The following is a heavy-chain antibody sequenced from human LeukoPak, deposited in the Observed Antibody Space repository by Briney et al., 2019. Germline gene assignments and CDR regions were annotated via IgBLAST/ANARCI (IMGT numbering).Heavy chain of an antibody. CDR2: ISSDGTNK. Sequence: GGSLRLSCAASGFTFSRYGMYWVRQAPGKGLEWVAVISSDGTNKYYADSVKGRFTISRDNSKNTLYLQMNSLRAEDTAVYYCAKDPIAVAGNNYYRMDVWGRGTTVSVSS. V-gene: IGHV3-30*18. D-gene: IGHD6-19*01. CDR3: AKDPIAVAGNNYYRMDV. J-gene: IGHJ6*02. CDR1: GFTFSRYG.